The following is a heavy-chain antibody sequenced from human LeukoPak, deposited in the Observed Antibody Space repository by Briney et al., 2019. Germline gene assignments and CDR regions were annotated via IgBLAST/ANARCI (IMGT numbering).Heavy chain of an antibody. CDR2: VSDSSSTSTK. CDR3: ARDRDSGTYRGAFDY. CDR1: GFTFSSYW. Sequence: GGSLRLSCAASGFTFSSYWMSWVRQAPGKGLEWVSYVSDSSSTSTKSYAASVKGRFTISRDNARNSLYLQMNSLRVEDTAVYYCARDRDSGTYRGAFDYWGQGILVTVSS. D-gene: IGHD1-26*01. J-gene: IGHJ4*02. V-gene: IGHV3-48*01.